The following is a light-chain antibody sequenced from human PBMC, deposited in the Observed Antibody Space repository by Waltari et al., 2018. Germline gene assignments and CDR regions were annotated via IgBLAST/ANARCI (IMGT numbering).Light chain of an antibody. CDR1: SSDIGGHIH. CDR2: NVL. J-gene: IGLJ2*01. Sequence: QSALTQPASVSGSPGQSIAISCTGTSSDIGGHIHVSWYQQHPGKAPKIIIYNVLNRPSGFSDRFSGSKSGNTASLTISGLQAEDEADYYCGSYRSGSTLVFGGGTRLTVL. V-gene: IGLV2-14*03. CDR3: GSYRSGSTLV.